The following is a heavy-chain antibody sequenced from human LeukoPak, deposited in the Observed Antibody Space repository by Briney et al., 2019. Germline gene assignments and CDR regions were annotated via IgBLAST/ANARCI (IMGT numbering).Heavy chain of an antibody. D-gene: IGHD6-13*01. CDR1: GFTFSSYS. J-gene: IGHJ6*02. CDR2: ISSSSSTI. Sequence: GGSLRLSCAASGFTFSSYSMNWVRQAPGKGLEWVSYISSSSSTIYYADSVKGRFTISRDNAKNSLYLQMNSLRAEDTAVYYCARTTYSSSWSSYYYYGMDVWGQGTTVTVSS. V-gene: IGHV3-48*01. CDR3: ARTTYSSSWSSYYYYGMDV.